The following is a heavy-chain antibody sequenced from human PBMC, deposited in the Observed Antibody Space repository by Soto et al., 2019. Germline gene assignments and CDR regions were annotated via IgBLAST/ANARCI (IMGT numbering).Heavy chain of an antibody. V-gene: IGHV4-59*01. J-gene: IGHJ4*02. CDR2: IYSSGTH. CDR3: ARVQMATLFFDY. Sequence: PSETLALTVAVSGGSMSSYYWSGVRQPPGKGLEWIWYIYSSGTHNYDPSLESRLTISIDTSKNQFSLRLSSVTAADTAVYYCARVQMATLFFDYSRQGTLVTVPS. D-gene: IGHD5-12*01. CDR1: GGSMSSYY.